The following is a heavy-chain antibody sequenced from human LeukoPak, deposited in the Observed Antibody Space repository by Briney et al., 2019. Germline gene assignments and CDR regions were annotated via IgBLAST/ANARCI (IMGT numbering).Heavy chain of an antibody. CDR3: ARLGGDTYYFGSASYPNWYFDL. CDR2: IYPDDSDT. CDR1: GYTFTTYW. V-gene: IGHV5-51*01. J-gene: IGHJ2*01. Sequence: GESLKISCQASGYTFTTYWIGWVRQMPGKGLECMGIIYPDDSDTTYSPSFQGQVTISADKSFSTAYLQWSSLKASDTAIYYCARLGGDTYYFGSASYPNWYFDLWGRGALVTVSS. D-gene: IGHD3-10*01.